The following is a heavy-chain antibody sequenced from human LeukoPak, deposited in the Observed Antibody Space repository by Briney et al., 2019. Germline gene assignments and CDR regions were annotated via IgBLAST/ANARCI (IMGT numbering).Heavy chain of an antibody. D-gene: IGHD6-19*01. V-gene: IGHV1-18*01. J-gene: IGHJ4*02. Sequence: ASVKVSCKSSGYLFINYGIIWLRQAPGQGLKCIGWISPYSGNTDYAQKLQGRVTMTTDTSTTTAYMELRSLRFDDTAVYYCARTSGVSVAGSPYYFDFWGQGTLISVSS. CDR2: ISPYSGNT. CDR3: ARTSGVSVAGSPYYFDF. CDR1: GYLFINYG.